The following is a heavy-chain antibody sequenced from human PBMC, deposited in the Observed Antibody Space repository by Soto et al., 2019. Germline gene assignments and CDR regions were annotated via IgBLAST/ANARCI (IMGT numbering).Heavy chain of an antibody. CDR2: INHSGST. V-gene: IGHV4-34*01. J-gene: IGHJ4*02. Sequence: PSETLSLTCAVYGGSFSGYYWSWIRQPPGKGLEWIGEINHSGSTNYNPSLKSRVTISVDTSKNQFSLKLSSVTAADTAVYYCARGNYTPLTYFDYWGQGTLVTV. D-gene: IGHD3-3*01. CDR1: GGSFSGYY. CDR3: ARGNYTPLTYFDY.